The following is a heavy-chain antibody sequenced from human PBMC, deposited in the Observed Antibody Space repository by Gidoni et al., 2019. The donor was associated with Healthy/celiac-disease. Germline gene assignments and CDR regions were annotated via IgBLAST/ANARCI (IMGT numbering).Heavy chain of an antibody. J-gene: IGHJ6*02. Sequence: QLQLQESGPGLVEPSATLSLPCTVSGCSISSSSYYWAWTRQPPGKGLEWIGSIYYSGSTYYNPSLKSRVTISVDTSKNQFSLKLSSVTAADTAVYYCARLVATTLLKYGMDVWGQGTTVTVSS. CDR3: ARLVATTLLKYGMDV. V-gene: IGHV4-39*01. CDR1: GCSISSSSYY. D-gene: IGHD4-17*01. CDR2: IYYSGST.